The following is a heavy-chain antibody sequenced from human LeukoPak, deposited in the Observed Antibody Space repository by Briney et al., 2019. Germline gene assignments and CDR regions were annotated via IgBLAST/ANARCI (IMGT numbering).Heavy chain of an antibody. D-gene: IGHD6-6*01. CDR1: GFTFSIYS. Sequence: GGSLRLSCAASGFTFSIYSMNWVRQAPGKGLEWVSSISSSSSYIYYADSVKGRFTISRDNAKNSLYLQMNSLRAEDTAVYYCARARAAARFDYWGQGTLVTVSS. J-gene: IGHJ4*02. CDR3: ARARAAARFDY. V-gene: IGHV3-21*01. CDR2: ISSSSSYI.